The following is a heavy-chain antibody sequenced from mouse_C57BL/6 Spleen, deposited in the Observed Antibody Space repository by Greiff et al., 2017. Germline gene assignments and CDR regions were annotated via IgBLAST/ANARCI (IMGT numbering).Heavy chain of an antibody. CDR2: ISYDGSN. Sequence: EVQLQESGPGLVKPSQSLSLTCSVTGYSITSGYYWNWIRQFPGNKLEWMGYISYDGSNNYNPSLKNRISITRDTSKYQFFLKLNSVTTEDTATYYCASKGYYDAYWGQGTLVTVSA. CDR1: GYSITSGYY. CDR3: ASKGYYDAY. D-gene: IGHD2-3*01. J-gene: IGHJ3*01. V-gene: IGHV3-6*01.